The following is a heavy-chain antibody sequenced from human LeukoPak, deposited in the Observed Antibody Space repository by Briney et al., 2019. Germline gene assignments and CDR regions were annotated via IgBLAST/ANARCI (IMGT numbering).Heavy chain of an antibody. Sequence: KPSETLSLTCTVSGGSLSTYYWGWIRQPPGKGLEWIGYIYNSGGGTNSNPSLKSRVTISEDMSKNQFSLKLSSVTAADAAVYYCARRYSSGWSPTFDYWGQGILVTVSS. D-gene: IGHD6-19*01. V-gene: IGHV4-59*01. CDR2: IYNSGGGT. CDR3: ARRYSSGWSPTFDY. J-gene: IGHJ4*02. CDR1: GGSLSTYY.